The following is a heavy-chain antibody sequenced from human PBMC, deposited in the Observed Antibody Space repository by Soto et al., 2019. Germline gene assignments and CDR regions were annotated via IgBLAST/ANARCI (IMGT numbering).Heavy chain of an antibody. Sequence: GGSLRLSXAASGFTFSSYGMHWVRQAPGKGLEWVAVIWYDGSNKYYADSVKGRFTISRDNSKNTLYLQMNSLRAEDTAVYYCARDPPSYSSSRYYYYGMDVWGQGTTVTVS. V-gene: IGHV3-33*01. D-gene: IGHD6-13*01. CDR3: ARDPPSYSSSRYYYYGMDV. CDR1: GFTFSSYG. J-gene: IGHJ6*02. CDR2: IWYDGSNK.